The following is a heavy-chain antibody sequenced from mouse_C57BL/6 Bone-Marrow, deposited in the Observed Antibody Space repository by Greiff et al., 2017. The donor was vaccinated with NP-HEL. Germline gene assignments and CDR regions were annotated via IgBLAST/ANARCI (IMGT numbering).Heavy chain of an antibody. CDR1: GYTFTSYW. V-gene: IGHV1-55*01. Sequence: QVQLQQPGAELVKPGASVKMSCKASGYTFTSYWITWVKQRPGQGLEWIGDLYPGSGSTNYTEKFKSQATLTVDTSSSTAYMQLSSLTSEDSAVYYCARTAMITTRSVRYAMDYWGQGTSVTVSS. D-gene: IGHD2-4*01. J-gene: IGHJ4*01. CDR2: LYPGSGST. CDR3: ARTAMITTRSVRYAMDY.